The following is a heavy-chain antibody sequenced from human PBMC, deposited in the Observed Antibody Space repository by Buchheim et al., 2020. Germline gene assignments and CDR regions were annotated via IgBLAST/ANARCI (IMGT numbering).Heavy chain of an antibody. CDR1: GGTSNNFT. D-gene: IGHD6-13*01. CDR2: IIPILGIA. Sequence: QVHLVQSGAEVKKPGSSVKVSCKASGGTSNNFTISWVRQAPGQGLEWMGRIIPILGIANYAQKFQGRVTITADKSTSTAYMELSSLRSEDTAVYYCARGDSSSWYYYGMDVWGQGTT. J-gene: IGHJ6*02. V-gene: IGHV1-69*09. CDR3: ARGDSSSWYYYGMDV.